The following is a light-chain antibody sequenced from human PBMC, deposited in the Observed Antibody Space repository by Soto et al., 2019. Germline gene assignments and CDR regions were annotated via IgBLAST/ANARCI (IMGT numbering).Light chain of an antibody. CDR3: QQSYITPYT. J-gene: IGKJ2*01. Sequence: DIQMTQSPSSLSASVGDRVTITCRASQSISSHLHWFQEKPGKAPNLLIYSTYNLHSGVPSRFSGSGSGTDFTLTISSLQPEDSATYYCQQSYITPYTLGQRTNLEIK. V-gene: IGKV1-39*01. CDR1: QSISSH. CDR2: STY.